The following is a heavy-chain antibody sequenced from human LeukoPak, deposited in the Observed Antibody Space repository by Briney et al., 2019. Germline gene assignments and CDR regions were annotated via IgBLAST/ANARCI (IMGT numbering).Heavy chain of an antibody. Sequence: GGSLRLSCAASGFTFSTNAMHWVRQAPGKGLEWVAIISYDGSDKYYADSVKGRFTISRDNSKNTLDLQMNSLRAEDTALYFCARDGGYCSSTDCYTFDYWGQGILVTVSS. D-gene: IGHD2-2*01. V-gene: IGHV3-30*03. CDR3: ARDGGYCSSTDCYTFDY. CDR1: GFTFSTNA. J-gene: IGHJ4*02. CDR2: ISYDGSDK.